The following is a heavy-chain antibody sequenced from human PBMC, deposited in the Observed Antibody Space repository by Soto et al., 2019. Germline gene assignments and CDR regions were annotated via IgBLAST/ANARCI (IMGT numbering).Heavy chain of an antibody. CDR2: IYYSGST. CDR3: SRSGHIYVSESFDF. D-gene: IGHD5-18*01. J-gene: IGHJ3*01. CDR1: GGSVSSVSYY. V-gene: IGHV4-61*01. Sequence: SETLSLTCTVSGGSVSSVSYYWCWIRQPPGKGLEYIGYIYYSGSTNYNAPLKSRDTISVDTSKNQFSLKLNSVTAADAAVYYCSRSGHIYVSESFDFSDQGTILTVS.